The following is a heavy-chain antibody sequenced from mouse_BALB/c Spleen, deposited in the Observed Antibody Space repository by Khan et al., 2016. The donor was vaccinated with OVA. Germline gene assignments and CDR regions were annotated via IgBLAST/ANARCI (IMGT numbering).Heavy chain of an antibody. Sequence: QIQLVQSGAELVKPGASVRLSCKASGYTFTSYYLYWVKQRPGHGLEWIGDINPSNGGTNFNENFKTKATLTVDKSSSTAYMQLSSLTSEDSAVYYCTRSGYGAFAYWGQVTLVTVSA. CDR3: TRSGYGAFAY. CDR1: GYTFTSYY. D-gene: IGHD1-1*02. CDR2: INPSNGGT. J-gene: IGHJ3*01. V-gene: IGHV1S81*02.